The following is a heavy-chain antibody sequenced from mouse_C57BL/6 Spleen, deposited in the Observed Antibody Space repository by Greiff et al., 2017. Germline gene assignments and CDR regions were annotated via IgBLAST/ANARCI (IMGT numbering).Heavy chain of an antibody. D-gene: IGHD2-3*01. V-gene: IGHV3-6*01. CDR3: ARDGYYWFAY. CDR2: ISYDGSN. CDR1: GYSITSGYY. J-gene: IGHJ3*01. Sequence: DVHLVESGPGLVKPSQSLSLTCSVTGYSITSGYYWNWIRQFPGNKLEWMGYISYDGSNNYNPSLKNRISITRDTSKNQFFLKLNSVTTEDTATYYCARDGYYWFAYWGQGTLVTVSA.